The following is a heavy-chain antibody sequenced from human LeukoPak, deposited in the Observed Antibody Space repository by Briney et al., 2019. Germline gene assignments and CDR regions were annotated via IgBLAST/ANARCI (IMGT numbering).Heavy chain of an antibody. CDR3: AKQLGYCSDGSCYFPY. V-gene: IGHV3-48*01. CDR2: ISSSSSTI. Sequence: GGSLRLSCAASGFTFSSYSMNWVRQAPGKGLEWVSYISSSSSTIYYADSVQGRFTISRDNSKSTLCLQMNSLRAEDTAVYYCAKQLGYCSDGSCYFPYWGQGTLVTVSS. J-gene: IGHJ4*02. CDR1: GFTFSSYS. D-gene: IGHD2-15*01.